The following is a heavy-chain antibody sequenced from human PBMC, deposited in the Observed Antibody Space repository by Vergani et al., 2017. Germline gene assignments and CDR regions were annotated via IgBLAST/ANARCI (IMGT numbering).Heavy chain of an antibody. CDR3: ARQLWLQKYFDY. J-gene: IGHJ4*02. D-gene: IGHD5-18*01. CDR2: INPSGGST. Sequence: QVQLVQSGAEVKKPGSSVKVSCKASGGTFSSYAISWVRQAPGQGLEWMGIINPSGGSTSYAQKFQGRVTMTRDTSTSTVYMELSSLRSEDTAVYYCARQLWLQKYFDYWGQGTLVTVSS. V-gene: IGHV1-46*01. CDR1: GGTFSSYA.